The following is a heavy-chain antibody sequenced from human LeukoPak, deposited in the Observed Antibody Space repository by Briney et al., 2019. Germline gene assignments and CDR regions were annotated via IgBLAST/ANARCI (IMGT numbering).Heavy chain of an antibody. V-gene: IGHV3-21*01. CDR3: ARAYPPLRTAAAGDQ. Sequence: PGGSLRLSCTASGFTFSDCDMSWVRQAPGKGLEWVSSISYRSSPIYYADSVKGRFTISRANAKNSLYLQMASLRAGDTAVYYCARAYPPLRTAAAGDQWGQGTLVTVAS. D-gene: IGHD6-13*01. CDR1: GFTFSDCD. J-gene: IGHJ4*02. CDR2: ISYRSSPI.